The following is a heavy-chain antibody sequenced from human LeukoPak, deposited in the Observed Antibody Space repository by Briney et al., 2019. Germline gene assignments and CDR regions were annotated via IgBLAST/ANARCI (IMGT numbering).Heavy chain of an antibody. J-gene: IGHJ4*02. CDR3: AHSIGPFDY. Sequence: GGSLRLSCAASEFSVGSNYMTWVRQAPGKGLEWVSLIYSGGSTYYADSVKGRFTISRDNSKNTLYLQMNSLRAEDTAVYYCAHSIGPFDYWGQGTLVTVSS. CDR1: EFSVGSNY. D-gene: IGHD2/OR15-2a*01. CDR2: IYSGGST. V-gene: IGHV3-66*01.